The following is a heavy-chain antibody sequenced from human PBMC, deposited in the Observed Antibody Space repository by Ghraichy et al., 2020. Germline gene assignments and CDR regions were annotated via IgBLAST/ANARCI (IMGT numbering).Heavy chain of an antibody. CDR1: GFVFNDYY. CDR2: ISPSGDTT. Sequence: LSLTCAASGFVFNDYYMSWIRQAPGKGLEWVSYISPSGDTTYYGDSVRSRFTISRDNTKNSLYLQMSGLRAEDTAFYYCLKSNWDLDSWGLVTLVTVSS. J-gene: IGHJ4*02. D-gene: IGHD7-27*01. CDR3: LKSNWDLDS. V-gene: IGHV3-11*01.